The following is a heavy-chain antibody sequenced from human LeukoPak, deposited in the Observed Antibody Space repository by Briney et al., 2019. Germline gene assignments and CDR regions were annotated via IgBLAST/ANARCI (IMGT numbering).Heavy chain of an antibody. Sequence: QSGGSLRLSCAGFGFTFSNYAMIWVRQAPRRGLEWVSAIGGRGTNTFYADSVRGRFTIARDNSKNTLYLQMNSLRVEDTAVYYCANGQLWTPSHWGQGVLVTVSS. CDR2: IGGRGTNT. CDR3: ANGQLWTPSH. V-gene: IGHV3-23*01. CDR1: GFTFSNYA. J-gene: IGHJ4*02. D-gene: IGHD5-18*01.